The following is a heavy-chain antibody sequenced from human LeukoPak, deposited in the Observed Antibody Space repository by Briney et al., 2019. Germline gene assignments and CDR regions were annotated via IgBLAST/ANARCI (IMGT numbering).Heavy chain of an antibody. V-gene: IGHV3-7*01. CDR1: GFTFSSYA. Sequence: PGGSLRLSCAASGFTFSSYAMSWVRQAPGEGLEWVANIKQDGSEKYYVDSVKGRFTISRDNAKNSLYLQMNSLRAEDTAMYYCATTGYSYGYDIDYWGQGTLVAVSS. D-gene: IGHD5-18*01. CDR3: ATTGYSYGYDIDY. CDR2: IKQDGSEK. J-gene: IGHJ4*02.